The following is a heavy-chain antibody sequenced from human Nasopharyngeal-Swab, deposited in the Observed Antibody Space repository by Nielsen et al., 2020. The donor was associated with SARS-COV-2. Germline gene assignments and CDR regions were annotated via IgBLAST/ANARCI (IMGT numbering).Heavy chain of an antibody. CDR3: AHRTMVRGVLIFDY. D-gene: IGHD3-10*01. Sequence: SGPTLVKPPQTRTLTCTFSGFSLSTSGVGVGGIRQPPGKALEWLALIYWDDDKRYSPSLKSRLTITKDTSKNQVVLTMTNMDPVDTATYYCAHRTMVRGVLIFDYWGQGTLVTVSS. V-gene: IGHV2-5*02. CDR2: IYWDDDK. J-gene: IGHJ4*02. CDR1: GFSLSTSGVG.